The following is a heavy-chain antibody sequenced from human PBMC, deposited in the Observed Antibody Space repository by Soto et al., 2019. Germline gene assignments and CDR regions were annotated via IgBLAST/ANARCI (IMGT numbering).Heavy chain of an antibody. V-gene: IGHV1-69*01. CDR2: IIPISVTT. J-gene: IGHJ6*02. CDR3: ARSQGSSTSLEIYYYYYYGMDV. Sequence: QVQLVQSGAEVKKPGSSVKVSCKASGGTFSGYAISWVRQAPGQGLEWMGGIIPISVTTNYAQKFQGRVTITSDESKSTAYKELSSLRSEDTAVYYCARSQGSSTSLEIYYYYYYGMDVWGQGTTVTVSS. CDR1: GGTFSGYA. D-gene: IGHD2-2*01.